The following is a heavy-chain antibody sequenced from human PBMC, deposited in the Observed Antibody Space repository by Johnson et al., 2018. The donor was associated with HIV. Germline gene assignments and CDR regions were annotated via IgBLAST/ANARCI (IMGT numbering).Heavy chain of an antibody. CDR3: ARGRTLITGTTFLFPVDI. D-gene: IGHD1-7*01. CDR2: ITTAGDT. CDR1: GFTFSTYD. Sequence: VQLVESGGGLVQPGGSLRLSCAASGFTFSTYDMHWVRQVTGKGLEWVSGITTAGDTYYPGSVKGRFTIFRENVKNSLYLQMNSLRAEDTAVYYCARGRTLITGTTFLFPVDIWGQGTMVTVSS. V-gene: IGHV3-13*01. J-gene: IGHJ3*02.